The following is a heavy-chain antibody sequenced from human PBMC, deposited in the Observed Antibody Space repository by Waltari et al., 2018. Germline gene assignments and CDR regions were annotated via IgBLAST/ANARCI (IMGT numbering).Heavy chain of an antibody. CDR2: ISGSGGST. V-gene: IGHV3-23*01. CDR3: AKAMVRGVIIPSFDY. CDR1: GFTFSSSA. J-gene: IGHJ4*02. D-gene: IGHD3-10*01. Sequence: EVQLLESGGGLVQPGGSLRLSCAASGFTFSSSAMSWVRHAQGKGLEWVSAISGSGGSTYYADSVKGRFTISRDNSKNTLYLQMNSLRAEDTAVYYCAKAMVRGVIIPSFDYWGQGTLVTVSS.